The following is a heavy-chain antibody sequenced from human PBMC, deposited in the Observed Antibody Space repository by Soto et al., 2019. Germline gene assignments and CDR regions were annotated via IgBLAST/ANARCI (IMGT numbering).Heavy chain of an antibody. D-gene: IGHD5-18*01. CDR3: ARDKGIQLWSNYYYYGMDV. J-gene: IGHJ6*02. V-gene: IGHV1-69*13. Sequence: ASVKVSCKASGGTFSSYAISWLRQSPGQGLEWMGGIIPIFGTANYAQKFQGRVTITADESTSTAYMELSSLSSEDTAVYYCARDKGIQLWSNYYYYGMDVWGQGTTVTVSS. CDR1: GGTFSSYA. CDR2: IIPIFGTA.